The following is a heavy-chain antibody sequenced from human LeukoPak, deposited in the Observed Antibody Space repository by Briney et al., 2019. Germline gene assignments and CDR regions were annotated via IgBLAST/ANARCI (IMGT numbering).Heavy chain of an antibody. J-gene: IGHJ4*02. Sequence: PGGSLRLSCAASGFTFSSYEMNWVRQAPGKGLEWVSYISSSGSTIYYADSVKGRFTISRDNAKNSLYLQMNGLRVEDTAVYYCARDKVSGATLLDYWGQGTLVTVSS. CDR1: GFTFSSYE. CDR2: ISSSGSTI. CDR3: ARDKVSGATLLDY. D-gene: IGHD1-26*01. V-gene: IGHV3-48*03.